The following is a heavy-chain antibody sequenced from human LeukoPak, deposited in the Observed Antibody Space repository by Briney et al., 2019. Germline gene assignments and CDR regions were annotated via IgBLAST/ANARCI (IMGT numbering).Heavy chain of an antibody. CDR1: GYSFTSYW. Sequence: GESLKISCKGSGYSFTSYWIGWVRQMPGKGLEWMGIIYPGDSDTRYSPSFQGQVTISADKSISTAYLQWSSLKTSDAAAFYCARFRDRSGFDYWGQGTLVTVSS. V-gene: IGHV5-51*01. CDR2: IYPGDSDT. J-gene: IGHJ4*02. CDR3: ARFRDRSGFDY.